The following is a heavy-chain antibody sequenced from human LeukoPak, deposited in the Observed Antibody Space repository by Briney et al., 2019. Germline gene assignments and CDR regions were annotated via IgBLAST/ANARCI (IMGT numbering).Heavy chain of an antibody. CDR1: GFTFSDYS. Sequence: GGSLRLSCAASGFTFSDYSMNWVRQAPGKGLEWISYIGIDSGNTNYADSVKGRFTISGDKAKNSLHLQMNSLRVEDTAVYYCARDYKYAFDNWGQGTLVTVSS. D-gene: IGHD5-24*01. V-gene: IGHV3-48*01. J-gene: IGHJ4*02. CDR2: IGIDSGNT. CDR3: ARDYKYAFDN.